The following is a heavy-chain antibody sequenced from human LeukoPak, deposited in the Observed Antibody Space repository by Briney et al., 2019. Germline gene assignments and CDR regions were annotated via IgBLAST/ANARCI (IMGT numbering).Heavy chain of an antibody. Sequence: PGGSLSLSCTVSGFTFSNAWMSWVRQAPGKGLEWVAVISYDGSNKYYADSVKGRFTISRDNSKNSLYLQMNSLRAEDTAVYYCARGGRPRIVGATFSFYFQHWGQGTLVTVSS. CDR3: ARGGRPRIVGATFSFYFQH. CDR1: GFTFSNAW. V-gene: IGHV3-30*03. CDR2: ISYDGSNK. D-gene: IGHD1-26*01. J-gene: IGHJ1*01.